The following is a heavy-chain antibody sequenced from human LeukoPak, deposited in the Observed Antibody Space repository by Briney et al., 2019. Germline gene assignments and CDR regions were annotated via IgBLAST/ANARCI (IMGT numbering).Heavy chain of an antibody. V-gene: IGHV1-46*01. Sequence: ASVKVSCKASGYTFTSYYMHWVRQAPGQGLEWMGIINPSGGSTSYAQKFQGRVTMTRDTSTSTVYMELSSLRSEDTAVYYCAREYCSGGSCYPLDYWGQGTLVTVSS. J-gene: IGHJ4*02. D-gene: IGHD2-15*01. CDR2: INPSGGST. CDR1: GYTFTSYY. CDR3: AREYCSGGSCYPLDY.